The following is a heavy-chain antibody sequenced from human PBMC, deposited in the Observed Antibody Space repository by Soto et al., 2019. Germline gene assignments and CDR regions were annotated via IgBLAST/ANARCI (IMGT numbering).Heavy chain of an antibody. D-gene: IGHD3-3*01. CDR1: GGSISSGGYS. CDR2: IYHSGST. CDR3: ARGVEGYYFDY. Sequence: SETLSLTCAVSGGSISSGGYSWSWIRQPPGKGLEWIGYIYHSGSTYYNPSLKSRVTISVDRSKNQFSLKLSSVTAADTAVYYCARGVEGYYFDYWGQGTRVTGSA. V-gene: IGHV4-30-2*01. J-gene: IGHJ4*02.